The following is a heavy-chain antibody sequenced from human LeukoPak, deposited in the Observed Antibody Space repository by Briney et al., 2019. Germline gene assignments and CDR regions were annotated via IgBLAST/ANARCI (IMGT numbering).Heavy chain of an antibody. D-gene: IGHD6-13*01. Sequence: SVKVSCKASGGTFSSYAISWVRQAPGQGLEWMGGIIPIFGTANYAQKFQGRVTITADESTSTAYMELSSLRSEDTAVYYCASSWVSSSWNDAFDIWGQGTMVTVSS. CDR2: IIPIFGTA. CDR3: ASSWVSSSWNDAFDI. V-gene: IGHV1-69*01. J-gene: IGHJ3*02. CDR1: GGTFSSYA.